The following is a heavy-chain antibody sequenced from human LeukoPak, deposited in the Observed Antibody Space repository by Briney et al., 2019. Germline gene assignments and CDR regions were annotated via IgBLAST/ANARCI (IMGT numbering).Heavy chain of an antibody. CDR3: ARAVDAAMVTYVDYYYYMDV. J-gene: IGHJ6*03. Sequence: ASVKVSCKASGYTFTSYGISWVRQAPGQGLEWMGWISAYNGNTNYAQKLQGRVTMTTDTSTSTAYMELRSLRSDDTAVYYCARAVDAAMVTYVDYYYYMDVWGKGTTVTVSS. CDR2: ISAYNGNT. D-gene: IGHD5-18*01. V-gene: IGHV1-18*01. CDR1: GYTFTSYG.